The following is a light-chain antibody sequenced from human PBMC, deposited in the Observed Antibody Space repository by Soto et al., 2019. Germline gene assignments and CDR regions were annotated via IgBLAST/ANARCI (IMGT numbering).Light chain of an antibody. J-gene: IGLJ2*01. CDR1: SSNIGSHY. V-gene: IGLV1-47*01. Sequence: QSVLTQPPSASGTPGQRVTVSCSGSSSNIGSHYVFWYQQLPGTIPKLLIYRDNQRASGVPDRFSASKSGTSASLAISGLRSEDEADYYCAAWDGSLSAVLFGGGTQLTVL. CDR3: AAWDGSLSAVL. CDR2: RDN.